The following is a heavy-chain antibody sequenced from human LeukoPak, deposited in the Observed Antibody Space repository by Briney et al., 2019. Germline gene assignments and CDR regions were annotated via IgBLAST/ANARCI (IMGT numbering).Heavy chain of an antibody. CDR3: ARVNVDTAMVTFDY. J-gene: IGHJ4*02. CDR2: IYYSGST. CDR1: VGSISSYY. D-gene: IGHD5-18*01. V-gene: IGHV4-59*01. Sequence: SETLALTCTVSVGSISSYYWSWIRQPPGKGLEWIGYIYYSGSTNYNPSLKSRVTISVDTSKNQFSLKLSSVTAADTAVYYCARVNVDTAMVTFDYWGQGTLVTVSS.